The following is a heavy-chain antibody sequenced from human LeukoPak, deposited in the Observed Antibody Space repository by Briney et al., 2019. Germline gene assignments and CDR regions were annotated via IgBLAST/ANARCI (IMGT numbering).Heavy chain of an antibody. CDR1: GGSISSGSYY. V-gene: IGHV4-61*02. CDR2: IYTSGST. Sequence: SETLSLTCTVSGGSISSGSYYWSWIRQPAGKGLEWIGRIYTSGSTTYNPSLKSRVTISVDTSKNQFSLKLNSVTAADTAVYYCAGCHDYVWGSYPGGFDNWGQGTLVTVSS. D-gene: IGHD3-16*02. J-gene: IGHJ4*02. CDR3: AGCHDYVWGSYPGGFDN.